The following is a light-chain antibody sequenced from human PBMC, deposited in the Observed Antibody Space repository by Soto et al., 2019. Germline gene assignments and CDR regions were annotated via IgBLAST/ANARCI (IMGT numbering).Light chain of an antibody. V-gene: IGLV4-69*01. Sequence: QAVVTQSPSASASLGTSVKFTCTLNSGHSDYAIAWHQQRPEKGPRFLMKLDSDGSHTKGAGIPDRFSGSSSGAERFLTISSLQSEDEADYYCQTWDSGIQVFGGGTKVTVL. CDR3: QTWDSGIQV. CDR2: LDSDGSH. CDR1: SGHSDYA. J-gene: IGLJ3*02.